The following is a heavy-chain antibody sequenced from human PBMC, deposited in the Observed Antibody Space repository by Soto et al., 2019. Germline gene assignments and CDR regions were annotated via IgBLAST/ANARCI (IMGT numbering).Heavy chain of an antibody. CDR2: IYHSGST. Sequence: PSETLSLTCTVSGGSISSGGYYWSWIRQHPGKGLEWIGYIYHSGSTYYNPSLKSRVTISVETSKNQFSLKLSSVTAADTAVYYCARGIVRATLLIAFDIWGQGTRVTVSS. D-gene: IGHD1-26*01. V-gene: IGHV4-31*03. J-gene: IGHJ3*02. CDR1: GGSISSGGYY. CDR3: ARGIVRATLLIAFDI.